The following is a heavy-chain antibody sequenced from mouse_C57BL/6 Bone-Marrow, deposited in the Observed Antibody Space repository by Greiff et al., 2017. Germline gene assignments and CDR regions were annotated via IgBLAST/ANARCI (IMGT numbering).Heavy chain of an antibody. CDR1: GYTFTSYW. J-gene: IGHJ3*01. CDR3: AREVATPGAFSY. CDR2: IDPSDSYT. V-gene: IGHV1-50*01. D-gene: IGHD1-1*01. Sequence: QVQLQQSGAELVKPGASVKLSCKASGYTFTSYWMQWVKQRPGQGLEWIGEIDPSDSYTNYNQKFKGKDTLTVDTSSSTASMQHSSLTSEDSAVYYCAREVATPGAFSYWGQGTLVTVSA.